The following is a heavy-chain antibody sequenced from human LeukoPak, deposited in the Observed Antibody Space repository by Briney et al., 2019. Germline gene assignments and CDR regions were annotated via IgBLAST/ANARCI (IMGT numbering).Heavy chain of an antibody. CDR1: GYTFPGYY. CDR2: INPNSGGT. Sequence: GASVNVSCKASGYTFPGYYMHWVRQAPGQGLEWMEWINPNSGGTNYAQKFQGRVTMTRDTSISTAYMEVSRVRSEDTDVYYCARGVVIAPQTFDYWGQGTLVTVSS. CDR3: ARGVVIAPQTFDY. V-gene: IGHV1-2*02. J-gene: IGHJ4*02. D-gene: IGHD2-21*01.